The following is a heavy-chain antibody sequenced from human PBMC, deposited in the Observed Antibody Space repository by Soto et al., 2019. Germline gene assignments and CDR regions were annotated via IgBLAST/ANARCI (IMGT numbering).Heavy chain of an antibody. CDR1: GDKISTVEYF. CDR2: IYKSTTT. D-gene: IGHD2-15*01. J-gene: IGHJ5*01. CDR3: ARGRYCLTGRCFPNWFDS. V-gene: IGHV4-30-4*01. Sequence: SETLSLTCSVSGDKISTVEYFWDWKHPPPGQALEYIGYIYKSTTTYYNPSFESRVAISLDTSKSQFSLNVTSVTAADTAVYFCARGRYCLTGRCFPNWFDSWGQGTLVTVS.